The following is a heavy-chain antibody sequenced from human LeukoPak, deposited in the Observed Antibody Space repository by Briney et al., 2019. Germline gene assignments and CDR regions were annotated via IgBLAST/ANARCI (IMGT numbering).Heavy chain of an antibody. J-gene: IGHJ4*02. CDR3: AKSDSSSWYLPFDY. CDR1: GFTFDDYA. V-gene: IGHV3-9*01. CDR2: ISWNSGSI. D-gene: IGHD6-13*01. Sequence: GRSLRLSCAASGFTFDDYAMHWVRQAPGKGLEWVSGISWNSGSIGYADSVKGRFTISRDKAKNSLYLQMNSLRAEDTALYYCAKSDSSSWYLPFDYWGQGTLVTVSS.